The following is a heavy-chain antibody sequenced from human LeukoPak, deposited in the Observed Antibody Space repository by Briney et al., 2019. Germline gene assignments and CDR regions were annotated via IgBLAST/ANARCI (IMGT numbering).Heavy chain of an antibody. CDR3: ARKREGPTTGIDY. CDR1: GGSISSTNSY. Sequence: SETLSLTCTVSGGSISSTNSYWGWIRQSPRTGLEWIGNIYSSGSSYYNPSLKSRVTISIGTSENQFSLKLTSVTAADTAVYYCARKREGPTTGIDYWGQGTLVTVSS. D-gene: IGHD1-26*01. J-gene: IGHJ4*02. CDR2: IYSSGSS. V-gene: IGHV4-39*07.